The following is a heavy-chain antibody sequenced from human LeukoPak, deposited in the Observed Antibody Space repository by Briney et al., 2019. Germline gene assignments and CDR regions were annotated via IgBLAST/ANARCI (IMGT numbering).Heavy chain of an antibody. D-gene: IGHD4-11*01. CDR2: ISSSSSYI. J-gene: IGHJ5*02. CDR1: GFTFSSYS. Sequence: PGGSLRLSCAASGFTFSSYSMNWVRQAPGKGLEWVSSISSSSSYIYYADSEKGRFTISRDNAKNTLYLQMNSLRAEDTAVYYCARDSTVTTAFDPWGQGTLVTVSS. V-gene: IGHV3-21*01. CDR3: ARDSTVTTAFDP.